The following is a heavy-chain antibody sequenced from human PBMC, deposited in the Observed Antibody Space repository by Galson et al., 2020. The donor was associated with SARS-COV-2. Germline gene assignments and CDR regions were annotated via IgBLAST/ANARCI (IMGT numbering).Heavy chain of an antibody. CDR2: IYWDDDE. Sequence: SGPTLVKPTQTLTLTCTFPGFSLSTSGMGVGWIRQPPGKALEWIALIYWDDDEHYSPSLKSRLTITTANSQNQVVLTMTNMDPVDTGTYYCAHVLCFGSSGFWGFDYWGQGTRVIVSS. CDR3: AHVLCFGSSGFWGFDY. CDR1: GFSLSTSGMG. D-gene: IGHD3-22*01. J-gene: IGHJ4*02. V-gene: IGHV2-5*02.